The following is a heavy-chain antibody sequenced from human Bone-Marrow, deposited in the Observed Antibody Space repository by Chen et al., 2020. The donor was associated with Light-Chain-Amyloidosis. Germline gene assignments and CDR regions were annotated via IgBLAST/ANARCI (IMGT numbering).Heavy chain of an antibody. V-gene: IGHV5-51*01. CDR2: NYPDDSDA. CDR3: ARRKDGYNLGY. D-gene: IGHD5-12*01. J-gene: IGHJ4*02. CDR1: GYTFPNYW. Sequence: VQLEQSGPEVKKPGESLKISCKGSGYTFPNYWNGWARQMPGRGLKWMGVNYPDDSDAGYSPSCECHDAISADESVTPALLQWGGLYASDTSMYKCARRKDGYNLGYWGQGTLVTVSS.